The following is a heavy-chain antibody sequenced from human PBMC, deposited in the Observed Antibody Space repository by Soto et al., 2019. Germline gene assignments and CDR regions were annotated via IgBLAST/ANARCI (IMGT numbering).Heavy chain of an antibody. CDR3: ARDGKSGTPGRYYYYYYMYV. CDR2: VWYDGSNK. CDR1: GFTFSSYG. V-gene: IGHV3-33*01. D-gene: IGHD6-13*01. Sequence: QVQLVESGGGVVQPGRSLRLSCAASGFTFSSYGMHWVRQAPGKGLEWVALVWYDGSNKYYVDSVNGRFTISRDNSKNTLDVQMDIRRAEYTDVYYCARDGKSGTPGRYYYYYYMYVWGKGTTVTVPS. J-gene: IGHJ6*03.